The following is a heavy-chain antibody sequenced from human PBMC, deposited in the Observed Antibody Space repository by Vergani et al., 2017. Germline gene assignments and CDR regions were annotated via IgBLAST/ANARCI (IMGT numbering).Heavy chain of an antibody. D-gene: IGHD1-1*01. CDR3: ARARTDRDYYYYYMDV. V-gene: IGHV4-30-4*01. J-gene: IGHJ6*03. Sequence: QVQLQESGPGLVKPSQTLSLTCTVSGGSISSGDYYWSWIRQPPGKGLEWIGYIYYSGSTYYNPSLKSRVTISVDTSKNQFSLKLSSVTAADTAVYYCARARTDRDYYYYYMDVWGKGTTVTVSS. CDR1: GGSISSGDYY. CDR2: IYYSGST.